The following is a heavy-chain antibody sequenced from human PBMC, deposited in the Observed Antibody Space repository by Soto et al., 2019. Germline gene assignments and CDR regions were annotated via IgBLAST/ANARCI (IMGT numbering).Heavy chain of an antibody. CDR2: IIPIFGTA. CDR1: GGTFSSYA. V-gene: IGHV1-69*06. Sequence: SVKVSCKASGGTFSSYAISWVRQAPGQGLEWMGGIIPIFGTANYAQKFQGRVTITADKSTSTAYMELSSLRSEDTAVYYCASVNPPVVTDYYYYGMDVWGQGTTVTVSS. D-gene: IGHD2-15*01. J-gene: IGHJ6*02. CDR3: ASVNPPVVTDYYYYGMDV.